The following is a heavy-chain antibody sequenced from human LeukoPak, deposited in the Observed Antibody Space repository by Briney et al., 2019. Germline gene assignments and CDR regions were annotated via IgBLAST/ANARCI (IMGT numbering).Heavy chain of an antibody. V-gene: IGHV3-21*06. D-gene: IGHD3-3*01. CDR2: ISSTSNYI. Sequence: GGSLRLSCAASGFSFSAFGMNWVRQAPGKGLEWVSSISSTSNYINYADSVKGRFTISRDNAKSSLYLQMNSLRVEDTAVYYCARTLFGAYNWFDPWGQGALVTVSS. J-gene: IGHJ5*02. CDR3: ARTLFGAYNWFDP. CDR1: GFSFSAFG.